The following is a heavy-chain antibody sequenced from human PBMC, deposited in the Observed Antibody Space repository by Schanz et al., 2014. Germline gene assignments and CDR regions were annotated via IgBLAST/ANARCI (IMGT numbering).Heavy chain of an antibody. D-gene: IGHD6-13*01. Sequence: QVQLVQSGAEVKKPGASVKVSCKASGYTFTSYSIHWVRQAPGQGREWMGWINVGNGNMKYSQKFQGRVTIARDTLASTVYMELSSLRSEYTAVYYCARDGVDAAAGGNYWGQGTLVTVSS. CDR3: ARDGVDAAAGGNY. J-gene: IGHJ4*02. CDR1: GYTFTSYS. V-gene: IGHV1-3*01. CDR2: INVGNGNM.